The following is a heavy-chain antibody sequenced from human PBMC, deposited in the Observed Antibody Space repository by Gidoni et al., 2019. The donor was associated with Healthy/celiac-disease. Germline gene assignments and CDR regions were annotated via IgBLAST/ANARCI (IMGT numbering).Heavy chain of an antibody. Sequence: QVQLQESGPGLVKPSETLSLTCTVSGGSISSYYWSWIRQPPGKGLEWIGYIYYSGSTNYNPSLKSRVTISVDTSKNQFSLKLSSVTAADTAVYYCARARTYYYDSSGYSNWYFDLWGRGTLVTVSS. V-gene: IGHV4-59*01. CDR1: GGSISSYY. D-gene: IGHD3-22*01. J-gene: IGHJ2*01. CDR2: IYYSGST. CDR3: ARARTYYYDSSGYSNWYFDL.